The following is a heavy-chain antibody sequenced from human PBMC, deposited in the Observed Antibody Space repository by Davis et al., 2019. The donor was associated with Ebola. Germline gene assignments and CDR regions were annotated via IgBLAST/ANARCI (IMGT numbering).Heavy chain of an antibody. J-gene: IGHJ6*02. Sequence: GSLRLSCAASGFTFSAYWMTWVRQAPGKGLEWVANMKQDGSEKYYSDSVKGRFTISRDNAKNSLFVQLNSLRAEDTAVYYCARVRFTEGIDVWGQGTTVTVSS. CDR3: ARVRFTEGIDV. CDR1: GFTFSAYW. CDR2: MKQDGSEK. D-gene: IGHD3-3*01. V-gene: IGHV3-7*03.